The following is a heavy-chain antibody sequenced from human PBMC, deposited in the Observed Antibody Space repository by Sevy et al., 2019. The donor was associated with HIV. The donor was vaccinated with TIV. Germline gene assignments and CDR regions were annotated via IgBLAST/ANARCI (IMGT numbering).Heavy chain of an antibody. CDR3: AKGDRTFYGLDV. CDR1: GFTFSTYA. V-gene: IGHV3-23*01. J-gene: IGHJ6*02. Sequence: GGSLRLSCAASGFTFSTYAMSWVRQAPGKGLEWVSAISGSAGSTYYADLVKGRFTISRDKSKNTLYLQMNSLRAEDTAVYYCAKGDRTFYGLDVWGQRTTVTASS. D-gene: IGHD2-15*01. CDR2: ISGSAGST.